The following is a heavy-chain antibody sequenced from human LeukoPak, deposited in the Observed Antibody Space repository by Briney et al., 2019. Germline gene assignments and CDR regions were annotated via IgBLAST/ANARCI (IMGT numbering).Heavy chain of an antibody. Sequence: ASVKVSCKASGYTFTSYGISWVRQAPGQGLEWMGWINPNSGGTNYAQKFQGRVTMTRDTSISTAYMELSRLRSDDTAVYYCANTYYYGSGSYPGGYWGQGTLVTVSS. CDR2: INPNSGGT. CDR3: ANTYYYGSGSYPGGY. D-gene: IGHD3-10*01. V-gene: IGHV1-2*02. J-gene: IGHJ4*02. CDR1: GYTFTSYG.